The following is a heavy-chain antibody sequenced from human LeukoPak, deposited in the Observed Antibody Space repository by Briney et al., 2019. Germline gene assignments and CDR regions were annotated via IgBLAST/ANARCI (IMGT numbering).Heavy chain of an antibody. CDR1: GYSFTSYW. CDR3: ARRVPLGYCSSTSCYAAFDY. D-gene: IGHD2-2*01. V-gene: IGHV5-10-1*01. J-gene: IGHJ4*02. CDR2: IDPSDSYT. Sequence: GESLKISCKGSGYSFTSYWISWVRQVPGKGLEWMGRIDPSDSYTNYSPSFQGHVTISADKSISTAYLQWSSLKASDTAMYYCARRVPLGYCSSTSCYAAFDYWGQGTLVTVSS.